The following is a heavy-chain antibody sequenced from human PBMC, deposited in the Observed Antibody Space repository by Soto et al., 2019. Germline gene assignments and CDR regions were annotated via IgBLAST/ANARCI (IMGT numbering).Heavy chain of an antibody. Sequence: SGGSLRLSCAASGFTFSSYWMHWVRQAPGKGLVWVSRINSDGSSTSYADSVKGRFTISRDNAKNTLYLQMNSLRAEDTAVYYCARDLRPYLRGLDYYYYYGMDVWGQGTTVTVSS. CDR1: GFTFSSYW. V-gene: IGHV3-74*01. CDR2: INSDGSST. J-gene: IGHJ6*02. D-gene: IGHD3-10*01. CDR3: ARDLRPYLRGLDYYYYYGMDV.